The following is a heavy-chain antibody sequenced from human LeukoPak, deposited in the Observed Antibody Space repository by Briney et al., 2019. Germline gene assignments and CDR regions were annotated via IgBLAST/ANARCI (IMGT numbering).Heavy chain of an antibody. Sequence: GGSLRLSCAASGFTFSTYNMNWVRQAPGKGLEWVSYISSSGSTVYYADSVRGRFTISRDNARNSLYLQMAGLTAEDTAVYYCARALDSALDVWGNGTTVTVSS. V-gene: IGHV3-48*01. J-gene: IGHJ6*04. CDR1: GFTFSTYN. CDR3: ARALDSALDV. CDR2: ISSSGSTV. D-gene: IGHD3/OR15-3a*01.